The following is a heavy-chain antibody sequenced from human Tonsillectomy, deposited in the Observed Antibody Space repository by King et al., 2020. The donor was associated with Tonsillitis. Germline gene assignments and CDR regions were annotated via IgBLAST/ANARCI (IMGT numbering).Heavy chain of an antibody. CDR3: ARQRKVQLELYYFDY. Sequence: QLQESGPGLVKPSETLSLTCTVSGGSISSSSYYWGWIRQPPGKGLEWIGGIYYSGSTYYNPSLKSRVTISVDTSKNQFSLKLSSVTAADTAVYYCARQRKVQLELYYFDYWGQGTLVTVSS. CDR1: GGSISSSSYY. D-gene: IGHD1-1*01. CDR2: IYYSGST. V-gene: IGHV4-39*01. J-gene: IGHJ4*02.